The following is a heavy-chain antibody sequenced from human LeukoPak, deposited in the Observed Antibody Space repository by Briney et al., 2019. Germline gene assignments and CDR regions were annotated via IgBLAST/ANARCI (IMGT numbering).Heavy chain of an antibody. CDR2: ISYDGSNK. J-gene: IGHJ3*02. V-gene: IGHV3-30-3*01. CDR3: ARLSKGIAARAFDI. Sequence: GGSLRLSCAASGFTFSSYAMHWVRQAPGKGLEWVAVISYDGSNKYYADSVKGRFTISRDNSKNTLYLQMNSLRAEDTAVYYCARLSKGIAARAFDIWGQGTMVTVSS. D-gene: IGHD6-13*01. CDR1: GFTFSSYA.